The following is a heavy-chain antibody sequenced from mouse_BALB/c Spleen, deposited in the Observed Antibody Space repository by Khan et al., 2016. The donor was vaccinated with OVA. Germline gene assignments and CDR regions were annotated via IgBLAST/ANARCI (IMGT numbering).Heavy chain of an antibody. CDR1: GYSITSGYG. Sequence: EVQLVESGPGLVKPSQSLSLTCTVTGYSITSGYGWNWIRQFPGNKLEWMGYISYSGSPNYNPSLNSRISITRDTSKNQFFLQLNSVTTEDTATYYCDRTARIKYWGQGTTLTVSS. V-gene: IGHV3-2*02. CDR2: ISYSGSP. D-gene: IGHD1-2*01. CDR3: DRTARIKY. J-gene: IGHJ2*01.